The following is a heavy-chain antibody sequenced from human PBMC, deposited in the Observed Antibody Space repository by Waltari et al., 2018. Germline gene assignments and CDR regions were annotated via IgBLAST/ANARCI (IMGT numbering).Heavy chain of an antibody. CDR3: AKTPWSGRYYSYYYMDV. V-gene: IGHV3-9*01. Sequence: EVQLVESGGGLVQPGGSLTLSCAGSGFNFQDYGIHWLRQPPGKGLEWVSGITYNSGAIGYADSVKGRFTISRDNARHSLSLQMNSLRPEDTALYFCAKTPWSGRYYSYYYMDVWGKGTTVTVSS. CDR2: ITYNSGAI. J-gene: IGHJ6*03. CDR1: GFNFQDYG. D-gene: IGHD3-3*01.